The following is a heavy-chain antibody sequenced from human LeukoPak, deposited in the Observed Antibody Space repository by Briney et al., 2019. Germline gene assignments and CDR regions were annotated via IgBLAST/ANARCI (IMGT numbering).Heavy chain of an antibody. Sequence: ASVKVSCKASGYTFTSYAMHWVRQAPGQRLEWMGWINAGNGNTKYSQELQGRVTITRDTSASTAYMELSSLRSEDMAVYYCARGGVYGYVWGSYRSPWFDPWGQGTLVTVSS. V-gene: IGHV1-3*03. CDR1: GYTFTSYA. CDR3: ARGGVYGYVWGSYRSPWFDP. D-gene: IGHD3-16*02. J-gene: IGHJ5*02. CDR2: INAGNGNT.